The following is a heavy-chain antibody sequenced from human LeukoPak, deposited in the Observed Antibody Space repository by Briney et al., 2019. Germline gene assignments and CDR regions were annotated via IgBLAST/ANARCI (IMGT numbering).Heavy chain of an antibody. Sequence: SETLSLTCTVSGGSISSYYWSWIRQPPGKGLEWIGYIYYSGSTNYNPSLKSRVTISVDTSKNQSSLKLSSVTAADTAVYYCASSEADAFDIWGQGTMVTVSS. CDR1: GGSISSYY. V-gene: IGHV4-59*08. CDR2: IYYSGST. CDR3: ASSEADAFDI. J-gene: IGHJ3*02.